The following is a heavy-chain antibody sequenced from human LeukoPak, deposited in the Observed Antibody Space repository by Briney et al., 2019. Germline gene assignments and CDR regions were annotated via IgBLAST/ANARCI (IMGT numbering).Heavy chain of an antibody. CDR3: ARGAATYSSSRFDY. J-gene: IGHJ4*02. D-gene: IGHD6-13*01. CDR2: INHSGST. CDR1: GGSFSSYY. V-gene: IGHV4-34*01. Sequence: PSETLSLTCAVYGGSFSSYYWSWIRQPPGKGLEWIGEINHSGSTNYNPSLKSRVTISVDTSKNQFSLKLSSVTAADTAVYYCARGAATYSSSRFDYWGQGTLVTVSS.